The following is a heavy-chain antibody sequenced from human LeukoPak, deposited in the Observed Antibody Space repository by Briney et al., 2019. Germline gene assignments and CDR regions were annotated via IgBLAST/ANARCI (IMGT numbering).Heavy chain of an antibody. D-gene: IGHD6-13*01. J-gene: IGHJ6*02. CDR1: GFTFRSYD. Sequence: GGSLRLSCVASGFTFRSYDMHWVRQATGKGLEWVSAIGSAGDTYYPDSVKGRFTISRENARNSLFLQMNGLRAGDTAVYYCARGGGSSTGIRYGMDVWGPGTTVIVCS. CDR2: IGSAGDT. V-gene: IGHV3-13*04. CDR3: ARGGGSSTGIRYGMDV.